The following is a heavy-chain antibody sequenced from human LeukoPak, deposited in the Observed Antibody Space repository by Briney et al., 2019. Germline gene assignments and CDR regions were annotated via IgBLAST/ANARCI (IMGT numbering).Heavy chain of an antibody. V-gene: IGHV3-53*01. CDR3: ARESGDRPGLPGR. CDR2: LYSGGNR. CDR1: GFTVSTNY. J-gene: IGHJ4*02. Sequence: GGSLRLSCAASGFTVSTNYMGWVRQAPGKGLEWVSTLYSGGNRYYADSVRGRFTISRDDSRNTLFLQMNNLRVEDTAMYYCARESGDRPGLPGRWGQGTLVTVSS. D-gene: IGHD1-26*01.